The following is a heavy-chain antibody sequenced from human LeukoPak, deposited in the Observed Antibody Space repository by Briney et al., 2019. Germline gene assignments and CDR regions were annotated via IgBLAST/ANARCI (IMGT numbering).Heavy chain of an antibody. V-gene: IGHV4-31*03. CDR2: IYYSGST. J-gene: IGHJ2*01. D-gene: IGHD5-24*01. CDR1: GGSISSGGYY. CDR3: ARGSRDGYLPTRYFDL. Sequence: PSETLSLTCTVSGGSISSGGYYWSWIRQHPGKGLEWIGYIYYSGSTYYNPSLKSRVTISVDTSKNQFSLKLSSVTAADTAVYYCARGSRDGYLPTRYFDLWGRGTLVTVSS.